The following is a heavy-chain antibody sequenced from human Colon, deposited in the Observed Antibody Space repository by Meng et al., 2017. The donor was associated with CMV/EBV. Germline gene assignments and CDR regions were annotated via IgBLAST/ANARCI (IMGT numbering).Heavy chain of an antibody. Sequence: SLKISCAASGFNFADYAMHWVRQAPGKGLEWVSSITWDSGTIAYADSVKGRFTISRDSAKSSLYLQMNSLRPEDTALYYCARDLTHYDSFDYWGQGTLVTVSS. V-gene: IGHV3-9*01. CDR3: ARDLTHYDSFDY. D-gene: IGHD3-3*01. CDR1: GFNFADYA. J-gene: IGHJ4*02. CDR2: ITWDSGTI.